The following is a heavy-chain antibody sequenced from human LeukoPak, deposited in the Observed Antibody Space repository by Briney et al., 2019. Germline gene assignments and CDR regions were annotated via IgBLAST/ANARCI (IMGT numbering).Heavy chain of an antibody. CDR2: INHSGST. CDR3: ARGGRSGSFLPHRXTNY. D-gene: IGHD1-26*01. V-gene: IGHV4-34*01. CDR1: GGSFSGYY. J-gene: IGHJ4*02. Sequence: KPSETLSLTCAVYGGSFSGYYWSWIRQPPGKGLEWIGEINHSGSTNYNPSLKSRVTISVDTSKNQFSLKLSSVTAADTAVYYCARGGRSGSFLPHRXTNYWGQGTLVTVSS.